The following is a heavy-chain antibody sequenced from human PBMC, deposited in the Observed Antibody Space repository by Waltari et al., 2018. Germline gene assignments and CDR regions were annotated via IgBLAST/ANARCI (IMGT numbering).Heavy chain of an antibody. J-gene: IGHJ3*02. D-gene: IGHD6-19*01. V-gene: IGHV4-34*01. CDR2: INPSGST. CDR1: GGSLSGYY. Sequence: QVQLQQWGAGLLKPSETLSLTCAVYGGSLSGYYWSWIRQPPGKGLEWIGEINPSGSTNYNPSRKSRVTISVDTSKNQFALKLSSVTAADTAVYYCATTGIAVAGTGDAFDIWGQGTMVTVSS. CDR3: ATTGIAVAGTGDAFDI.